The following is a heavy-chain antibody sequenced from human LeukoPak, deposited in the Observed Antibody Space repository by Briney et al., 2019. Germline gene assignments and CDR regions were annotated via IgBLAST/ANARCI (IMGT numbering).Heavy chain of an antibody. Sequence: GGSLRLSCEASGFTFRNYYMSWIRQAPGKGLEWISYISSSATTVYYADSVKGRFTISRDNAENSRYLQMNSLRAEDTAVYYCARANNWNYPYYFDYWGQGTLVTVSS. V-gene: IGHV3-11*01. CDR1: GFTFRNYY. D-gene: IGHD1-7*01. CDR3: ARANNWNYPYYFDY. CDR2: ISSSATTV. J-gene: IGHJ4*02.